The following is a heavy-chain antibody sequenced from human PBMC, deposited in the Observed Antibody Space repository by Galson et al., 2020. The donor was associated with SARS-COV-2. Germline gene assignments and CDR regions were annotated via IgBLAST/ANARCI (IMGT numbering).Heavy chain of an antibody. CDR2: VIPLLSLA. CDR3: ARAKGDYFDSSGYYTLDYAFNI. J-gene: IGHJ3*02. D-gene: IGHD3-22*01. V-gene: IGHV1-69*02. Sequence: SVKASCKASGGPFSNYTISWVRQAPGQGLEWKGRVIPLLSLANYAQQFQARVTITADRSTNTAYMELSGLRSEDTAVYYCARAKGDYFDSSGYYTLDYAFNIWGQGTMVTVSS. CDR1: GGPFSNYT.